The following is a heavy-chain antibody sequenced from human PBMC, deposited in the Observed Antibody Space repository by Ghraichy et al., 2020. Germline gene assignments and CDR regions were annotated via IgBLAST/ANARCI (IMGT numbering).Heavy chain of an antibody. CDR3: ARGWILSTYYYGMDV. J-gene: IGHJ6*02. V-gene: IGHV4-59*12. Sequence: SETLSLTCTVSGGAIANYFWSWIRQAPGKGLEWIGYIYYSGTTEYNPSLKSRVTISIDTSNTQFSLEVSSLTAADTAVYYCARGWILSTYYYGMDVWGQGTTVTVSS. D-gene: IGHD1-1*01. CDR2: IYYSGTT. CDR1: GGAIANYF.